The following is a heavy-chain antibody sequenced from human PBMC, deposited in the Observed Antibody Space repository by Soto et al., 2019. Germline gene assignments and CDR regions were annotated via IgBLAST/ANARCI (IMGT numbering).Heavy chain of an antibody. Sequence: ASVKVSCKASGGTFSSYAISWVRQAPGQGLGWMGGIIPIFGTANYAQKFQGRVTITADESTSTAYMELSSLRSEDTAVYYCARGYCSGGSCYYYYYGMDVWGQGTTVTVSS. CDR2: IIPIFGTA. CDR1: GGTFSSYA. CDR3: ARGYCSGGSCYYYYYGMDV. V-gene: IGHV1-69*13. J-gene: IGHJ6*02. D-gene: IGHD2-15*01.